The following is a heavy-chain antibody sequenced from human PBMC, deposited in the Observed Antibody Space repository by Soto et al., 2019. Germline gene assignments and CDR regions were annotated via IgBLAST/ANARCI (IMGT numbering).Heavy chain of an antibody. V-gene: IGHV3-48*03. Sequence: EVQLVESGGGLVQPGGSLRLSCAASGFNFITYEMNWVRQAPGKGLAWVSYIGRNNSPIYYAESVEGRFTISRDNAKKSLYLQMNSLRVEDTAVYYCAREGEMATIDFWGQGTLVTVSS. J-gene: IGHJ4*02. CDR3: AREGEMATIDF. CDR1: GFNFITYE. D-gene: IGHD5-12*01. CDR2: IGRNNSPI.